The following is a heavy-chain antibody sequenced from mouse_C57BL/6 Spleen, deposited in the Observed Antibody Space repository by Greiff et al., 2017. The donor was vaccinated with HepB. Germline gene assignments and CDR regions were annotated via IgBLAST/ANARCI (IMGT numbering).Heavy chain of an antibody. J-gene: IGHJ3*01. V-gene: IGHV1-15*01. Sequence: QVQLQQSGAELVRPGASVTLSCKASGYTFTDYEMHWVKQTPVHGLEWIGAIDPETGGTAYNQKFKGKAILTADKSSSTAYMELRSLTSEDSAVYYCTREGDYDYARFAYWGQGTLVTVSA. CDR2: IDPETGGT. CDR3: TREGDYDYARFAY. CDR1: GYTFTDYE. D-gene: IGHD2-4*01.